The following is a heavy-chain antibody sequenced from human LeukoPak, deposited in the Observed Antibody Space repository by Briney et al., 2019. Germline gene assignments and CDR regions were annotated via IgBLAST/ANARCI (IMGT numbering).Heavy chain of an antibody. Sequence: PSETLSLTCTVSGGSISSGSYHWSWIRQPAEKGLEWIGRIYTSGSTNYNPSLKSRVTISVDTSKNQFSLKLSSVTAADTAVYYCAREAVDTAMAGYWGQGTLVTVSS. CDR1: GGSISSGSYH. V-gene: IGHV4-61*02. J-gene: IGHJ4*02. D-gene: IGHD5-18*01. CDR2: IYTSGST. CDR3: AREAVDTAMAGY.